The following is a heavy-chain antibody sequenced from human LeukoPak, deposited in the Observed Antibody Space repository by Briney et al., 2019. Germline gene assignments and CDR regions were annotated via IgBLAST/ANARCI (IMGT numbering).Heavy chain of an antibody. CDR1: GYTFTSYG. D-gene: IGHD1-7*01. CDR3: ARWGNWNYDDAFDI. Sequence: PGASVKVSRKASGYTFTSYGISWVRQAPGQGLEWMGWISAYNGNTNYAQKLQGRVTMTTDTSTSTAYMELRSLRSDDTAVYYCARWGNWNYDDAFDIWGQGTMVTVSS. V-gene: IGHV1-18*01. CDR2: ISAYNGNT. J-gene: IGHJ3*02.